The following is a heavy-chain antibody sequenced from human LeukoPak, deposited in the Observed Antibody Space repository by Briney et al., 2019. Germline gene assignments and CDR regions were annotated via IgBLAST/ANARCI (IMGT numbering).Heavy chain of an antibody. D-gene: IGHD5-18*01. Sequence: ASVKVSCKASGYTFTGYYMHWVRQAPGQGLEWMGRINPNSGGTNYAQKFQGRVTMTRDTSISTAYMELSRLRSDDTAVYNCARELGYRGYSYGAEVDYWGQGTLVTVSS. CDR1: GYTFTGYY. CDR2: INPNSGGT. V-gene: IGHV1-2*06. J-gene: IGHJ4*02. CDR3: ARELGYRGYSYGAEVDY.